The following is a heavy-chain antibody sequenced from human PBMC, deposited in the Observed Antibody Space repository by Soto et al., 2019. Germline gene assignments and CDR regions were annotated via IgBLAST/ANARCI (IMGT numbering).Heavy chain of an antibody. Sequence: GGSLRLSCAASGFTFSSYGMHWVRQAPGKGLEWVAVISYDGSNKYYADSVKGRFTISRDNSKNTLYLQMNSLRAEDTAVYYCAKDQVQLWYQFDYWGQGTLVTVSS. CDR3: AKDQVQLWYQFDY. CDR2: ISYDGSNK. J-gene: IGHJ4*02. CDR1: GFTFSSYG. V-gene: IGHV3-30*18. D-gene: IGHD5-18*01.